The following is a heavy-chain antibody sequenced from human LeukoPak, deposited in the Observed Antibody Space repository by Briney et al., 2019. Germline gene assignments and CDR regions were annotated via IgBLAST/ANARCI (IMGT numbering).Heavy chain of an antibody. CDR2: ISYDGSNK. CDR1: GFTFSSYA. V-gene: IGHV3-30*18. Sequence: GGSLRLSCAASGFTFSSYAMHWVRQAPGKGLEWVAVISYDGSNKYYADSVKGRFTISRDNSKNTLYLQMNSLRAEDTAVYYCAKFYVDPEASGPNAFDIWGQGTMVTVSS. D-gene: IGHD5-12*01. CDR3: AKFYVDPEASGPNAFDI. J-gene: IGHJ3*02.